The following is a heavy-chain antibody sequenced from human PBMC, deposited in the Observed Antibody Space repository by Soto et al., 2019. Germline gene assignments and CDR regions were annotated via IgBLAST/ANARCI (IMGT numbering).Heavy chain of an antibody. J-gene: IGHJ4*02. D-gene: IGHD5-18*01. CDR2: IYYSGST. CDR1: GCSISSGGYY. Sequence: PSETLSLTCPVSGCSISSGGYYWSWIRQHPGKGLEWIGYIYYSGSTYYNPSLKSRVSISVDTSKNQFSLKLRSVTAADTAVYYCARDSELWSMDYWGQGTLVTVSS. V-gene: IGHV4-31*03. CDR3: ARDSELWSMDY.